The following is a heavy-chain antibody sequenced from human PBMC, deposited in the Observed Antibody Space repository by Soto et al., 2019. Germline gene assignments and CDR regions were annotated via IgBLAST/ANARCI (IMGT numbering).Heavy chain of an antibody. D-gene: IGHD6-19*01. V-gene: IGHV1-69*06. CDR1: GGTFSSYA. Sequence: QVQLVQSGAEVKKPGSSVQVSCKASGGTFSSYAISWVRQAPGQGLEWMGGIIPNFGTANYAQKFQGRVTIPADKSTSTAYMELSSLRSEDTAVYYCARVNRSGWYPTWVFDYWGQGTLVTVSS. CDR2: IIPNFGTA. CDR3: ARVNRSGWYPTWVFDY. J-gene: IGHJ4*02.